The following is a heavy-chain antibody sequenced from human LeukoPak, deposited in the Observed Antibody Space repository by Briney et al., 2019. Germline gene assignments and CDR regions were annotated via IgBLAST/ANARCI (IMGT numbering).Heavy chain of an antibody. CDR3: ARDSATVVIRSNWFDP. Sequence: PGGSLRLSCAASGFTFSSYEMNWVRQAPGKGLEWVSSITSGSGYIYYADSVKGRFTVSRDNAKNSLYLQMNSLRAEDTAVYYCARDSATVVIRSNWFDPWGQGTLVTVSS. J-gene: IGHJ5*02. V-gene: IGHV3-21*01. D-gene: IGHD4-23*01. CDR1: GFTFSSYE. CDR2: ITSGSGYI.